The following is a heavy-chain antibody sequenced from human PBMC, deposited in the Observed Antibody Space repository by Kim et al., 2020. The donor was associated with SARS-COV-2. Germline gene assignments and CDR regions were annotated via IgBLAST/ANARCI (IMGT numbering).Heavy chain of an antibody. CDR3: TTVSGDYVSYAFDI. V-gene: IGHV3-15*01. D-gene: IGHD4-17*01. Sequence: AATGKGRFTISRDESKNKLYLQMNSLKTEDTAVYYCTTVSGDYVSYAFDIWGQGTMVTVSS. J-gene: IGHJ3*02.